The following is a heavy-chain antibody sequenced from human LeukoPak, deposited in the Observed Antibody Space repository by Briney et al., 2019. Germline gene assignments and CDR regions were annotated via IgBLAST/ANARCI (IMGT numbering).Heavy chain of an antibody. J-gene: IGHJ5*02. D-gene: IGHD3-3*01. V-gene: IGHV4-39*07. CDR1: GGSISSSSYY. Sequence: SETLSLTCAVSGGSISSSSYYWGWIRQPPGKGLEWIGYIYHSGSTYYNPSLKSRVTISVDRSKNQFSLKLSSVTAADTAVYYCAAIFGSAGWFDPWGQGTLVTVSS. CDR3: AAIFGSAGWFDP. CDR2: IYHSGST.